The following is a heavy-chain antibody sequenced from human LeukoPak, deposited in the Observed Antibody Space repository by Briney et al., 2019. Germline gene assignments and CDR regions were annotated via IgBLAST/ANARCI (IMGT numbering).Heavy chain of an antibody. J-gene: IGHJ4*02. CDR1: DYTFDSYG. V-gene: IGHV1-18*01. CDR3: VTPLPHYCSGTNCPLRY. Sequence: ASVTVSCKASDYTFDSYGITWVRQAPGQRLEWLGWISADNGATDFGQKVQGRVTLTTDTSTNTAYMELRSLRSDDTAVYYCVTPLPHYCSGTNCPLRYWGQGTLVTVSS. D-gene: IGHD2-2*01. CDR2: ISADNGAT.